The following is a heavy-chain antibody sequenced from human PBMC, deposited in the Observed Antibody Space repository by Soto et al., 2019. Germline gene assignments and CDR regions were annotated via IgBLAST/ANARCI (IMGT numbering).Heavy chain of an antibody. D-gene: IGHD6-19*01. CDR2: INPNSGGT. CDR1: GYTFTGYY. CDR3: ARLSVSESSGPDY. V-gene: IGHV1-2*04. J-gene: IGHJ4*02. Sequence: ASVQVSCKASGYTFTGYYMHWVRQAPGQGLEWMGWINPNSGGTNYAQKFQGWVTMTRDTSISTAYMELSRLRSDDTAVYYCARLSVSESSGPDYWGQGTLVTVSS.